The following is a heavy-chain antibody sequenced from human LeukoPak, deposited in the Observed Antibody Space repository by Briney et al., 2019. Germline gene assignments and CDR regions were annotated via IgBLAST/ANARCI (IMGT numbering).Heavy chain of an antibody. CDR3: ARLRRDYRVFDY. V-gene: IGHV4-39*01. Sequence: SETLSLTCTVSGDFISSSSYYWGWIRQPPGKGLEWIGSIYYSGSTYYNPSLKSRVTISVDTSKNQFSLKLSSVTAADTAVYYCARLRRDYRVFDYWGQGTLVTVSS. D-gene: IGHD4/OR15-4a*01. CDR1: GDFISSSSYY. CDR2: IYYSGST. J-gene: IGHJ4*02.